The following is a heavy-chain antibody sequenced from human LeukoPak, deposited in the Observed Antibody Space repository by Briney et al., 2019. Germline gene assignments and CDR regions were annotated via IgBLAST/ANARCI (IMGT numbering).Heavy chain of an antibody. V-gene: IGHV3-9*01. CDR3: AKDRGGSLYYFDY. Sequence: SGGSLRLSCAASGFTFDDYAMHWVRQAPGKGLEWVSGISWNSGSIGYADSVKGRFTISRDNAKNSLYLQMNSLRAEDTALYYCAKDRGGSLYYFDYWGQGTLVTVSS. D-gene: IGHD1-26*01. J-gene: IGHJ4*02. CDR2: ISWNSGSI. CDR1: GFTFDDYA.